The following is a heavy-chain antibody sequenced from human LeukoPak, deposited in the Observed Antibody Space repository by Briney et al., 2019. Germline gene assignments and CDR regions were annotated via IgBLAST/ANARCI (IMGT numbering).Heavy chain of an antibody. V-gene: IGHV4-39*07. CDR2: IYYRGTT. CDR3: ARDFSSSSSVYYYYYMDV. J-gene: IGHJ6*03. CDR1: GDSITSGSYY. D-gene: IGHD6-6*01. Sequence: PETLSLTCTVSGDSITSGSYYWGWVRQPPGKGLEWLGTIYYRGTTYYNPSLKSRVTISVDTSKNQFSLRLNSVTAADTAVYYCARDFSSSSSVYYYYYMDVWGKGTSVTVSS.